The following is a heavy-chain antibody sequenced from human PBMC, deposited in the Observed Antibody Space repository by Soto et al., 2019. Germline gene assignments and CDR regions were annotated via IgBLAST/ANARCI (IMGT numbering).Heavy chain of an antibody. J-gene: IGHJ4*02. CDR1: GFTFSSYA. CDR3: AKDRGSSIPSHPFDC. V-gene: IGHV3-23*01. Sequence: GGSLRLSCAASGFTFSSYAMSWVRQAPGKGLEWVSAIAGGGDSTYYADSVKGRFTISRDNSKNTLYLQMNSLRVEDTALYYCAKDRGSSIPSHPFDCWGQGTLVTVSS. D-gene: IGHD6-13*01. CDR2: IAGGGDST.